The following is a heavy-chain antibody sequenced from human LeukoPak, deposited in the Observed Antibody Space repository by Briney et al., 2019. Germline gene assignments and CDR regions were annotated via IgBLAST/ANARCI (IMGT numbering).Heavy chain of an antibody. CDR1: GFTFSSYA. CDR3: AGDGWHGLFTY. CDR2: ISYDGSNK. V-gene: IGHV3-30*04. D-gene: IGHD5-24*01. J-gene: IGHJ4*02. Sequence: GGSLRLSCAASGFTFSSYAMHWVRQAPGEGLEWVAVISYDGSNKYYADSVKGRFTISRDNSKNTVSLQMNSLRAEDTAVYYCAGDGWHGLFTYWGQGTLVTVSS.